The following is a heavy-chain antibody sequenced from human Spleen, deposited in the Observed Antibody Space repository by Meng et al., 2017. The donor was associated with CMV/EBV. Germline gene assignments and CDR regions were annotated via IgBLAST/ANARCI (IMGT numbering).Heavy chain of an antibody. J-gene: IGHJ4*02. CDR2: FSHPAIT. CDR3: AKEDVVAVPGALRGPGPFDY. CDR1: GSSISNGYY. D-gene: IGHD2-2*01. Sequence: SETLSLTCSVSGSSISNGYYWGWIRQPTGKGLEWIGTFSHPAITHYNPSLESRVTISVDTSKNQFSLKLNSVNAADTARYYCAKEDVVAVPGALRGPGPFDYWGQGTLVTVSS. V-gene: IGHV4-38-2*02.